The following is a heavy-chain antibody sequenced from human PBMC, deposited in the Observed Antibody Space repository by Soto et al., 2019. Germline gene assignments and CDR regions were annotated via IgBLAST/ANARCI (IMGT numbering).Heavy chain of an antibody. V-gene: IGHV3-30*18. CDR2: ISYDGSNK. CDR3: AKVDYDILTGYYDYYYGMDV. CDR1: GFTFSSYG. J-gene: IGHJ6*02. Sequence: QVQLVESGGGVVQPGRSLRLSCAASGFTFSSYGMHWVRQAPGKGLEWVAVISYDGSNKYYADSVKGRFTISRDNSKNTLYLQMNSLRAEVTAVYYCAKVDYDILTGYYDYYYGMDVWGQGTTVTVSS. D-gene: IGHD3-9*01.